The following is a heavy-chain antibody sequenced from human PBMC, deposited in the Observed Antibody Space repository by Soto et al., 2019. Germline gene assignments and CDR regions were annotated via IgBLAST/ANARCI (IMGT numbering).Heavy chain of an antibody. Sequence: SETLSLTCTVSGGSISSYYWSWIRQPAGKGLEWIGRIYTSGSTNYNPSLKSRVTMSVDTSKNQFSLKLSSVTAADTAVYYCARVRIAPRPDAGWFDPWGQGTLVTVYS. CDR1: GGSISSYY. CDR3: ARVRIAPRPDAGWFDP. D-gene: IGHD6-6*01. CDR2: IYTSGST. V-gene: IGHV4-4*07. J-gene: IGHJ5*02.